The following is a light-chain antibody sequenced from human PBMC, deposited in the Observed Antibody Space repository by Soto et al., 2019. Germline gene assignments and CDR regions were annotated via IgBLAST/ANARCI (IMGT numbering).Light chain of an antibody. Sequence: ALAQPASVSGSPGQSITISCTGTSSDVGAYNYVSWYQQYPGKAPKLMIYGVTNRPSGVSNRFSGSKTGNTASLTISGLQAEDEADYYCFSHRGGDSHVFGTGTKVTVL. CDR2: GVT. J-gene: IGLJ1*01. CDR3: FSHRGGDSHV. V-gene: IGLV2-14*01. CDR1: SSDVGAYNY.